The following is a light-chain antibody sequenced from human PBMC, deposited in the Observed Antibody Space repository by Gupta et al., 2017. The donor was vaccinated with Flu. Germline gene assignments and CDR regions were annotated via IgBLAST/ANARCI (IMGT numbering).Light chain of an antibody. CDR3: QSTDTSATSVI. J-gene: IGLJ2*01. CDR1: AFPKQY. CDR2: KDT. Sequence: GEAFPKQYVSWYQQKPGQAPVTLIYKDTERPSGIPERFSGSTSGAVVALTISGVQAEDEADYYCQSTDTSATSVIFGGGTKLTVL. V-gene: IGLV3-25*03.